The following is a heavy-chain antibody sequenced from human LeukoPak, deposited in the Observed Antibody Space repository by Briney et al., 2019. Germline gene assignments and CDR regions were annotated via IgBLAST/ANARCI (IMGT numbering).Heavy chain of an antibody. D-gene: IGHD3-3*01. J-gene: IGHJ6*03. CDR3: TRSFGVDYYYYMDV. Sequence: ASVKVSCKASGGGTFSTHGISWVRQAPGQGLEWMGRIIPILGTINYAQKFQDRVTITADKSTSTVHMDLSSLRSEDTAVYYCTRSFGVDYYYYMDVWDEGTTVIVSS. V-gene: IGHV1-69*04. CDR1: GGGTFSTHG. CDR2: IIPILGTI.